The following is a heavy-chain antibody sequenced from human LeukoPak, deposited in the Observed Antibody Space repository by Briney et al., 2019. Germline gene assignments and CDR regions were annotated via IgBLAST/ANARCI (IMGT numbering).Heavy chain of an antibody. CDR1: GFTFSGYY. CDR2: IGSSSSSYT. J-gene: IGHJ4*02. Sequence: GGSLRLSCAASGFTFSGYYMSWIRQAPGKGLEWVSCIGSSSSSYTNYADSVKGRFTISRDDAKNSLYLQMSSLRDEDTAVYYCAREAIKDYWGQGTLVTVSS. V-gene: IGHV3-11*06. CDR3: AREAIKDY.